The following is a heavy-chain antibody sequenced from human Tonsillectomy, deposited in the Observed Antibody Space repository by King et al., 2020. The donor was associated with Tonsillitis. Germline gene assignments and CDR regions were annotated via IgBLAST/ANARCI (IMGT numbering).Heavy chain of an antibody. Sequence: QLQESGPGLVKPSQTLSLTCAVSGGSISSGGYSWSWIRQPPGKGLEWIGYIYYSGSTYYNPSLKSRVTISVDTSKNQFSLKLSSVTAADTAVYYCARAKPTKAYGFDLWGRGTLVTVSS. CDR3: ARAKPTKAYGFDL. J-gene: IGHJ2*01. CDR1: GGSISSGGYS. CDR2: IYYSGST. V-gene: IGHV4-30-4*07. D-gene: IGHD2-21*01.